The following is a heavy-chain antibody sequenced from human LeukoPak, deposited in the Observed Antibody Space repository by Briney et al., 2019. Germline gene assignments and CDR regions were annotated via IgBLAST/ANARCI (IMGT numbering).Heavy chain of an antibody. V-gene: IGHV3-23*01. J-gene: IGHJ4*02. CDR3: AKDRSIGTYYTFDS. D-gene: IGHD1-26*01. CDR1: GFTFSNYA. Sequence: GGSLRLSCAASGFTFSNYAMTWVRQAPGKGLEWVSAVSGSGAIAYYTDSVKGRFTTSRDNSKNTLYLQMSSLTAKDTAVYYCAKDRSIGTYYTFDSWGQGTLVTVSS. CDR2: VSGSGAIA.